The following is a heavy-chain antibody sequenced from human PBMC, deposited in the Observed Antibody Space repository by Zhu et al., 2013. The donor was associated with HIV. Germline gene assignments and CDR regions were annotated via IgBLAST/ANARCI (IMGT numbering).Heavy chain of an antibody. CDR1: GGTFSSYA. CDR3: ARRYYCSSTSCYGGDYYYGMDV. Sequence: QVQLVQSGAEVKKPGSSVKVSCKASGGTFSSYAISWVRQAPGQGLEWMGGIIPIFGTANYAQKFQGRVTITADESTSTAYMELSSLRSEDTAVYYCARRYYCSSTSCYGGDYYYGMDVWGQGTTVTVSS. CDR2: IIPIFGTA. J-gene: IGHJ6*02. D-gene: IGHD2-2*01. V-gene: IGHV1-69*01.